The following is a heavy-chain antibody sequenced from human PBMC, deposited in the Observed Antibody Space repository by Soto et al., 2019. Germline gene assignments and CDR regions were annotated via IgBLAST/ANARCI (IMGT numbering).Heavy chain of an antibody. CDR2: IYYSGST. CDR3: AILRGSSWSYYYYYYMDV. CDR1: GGSISSYY. V-gene: IGHV4-59*08. J-gene: IGHJ6*03. D-gene: IGHD6-13*01. Sequence: PSETLSLTCTVSGGSISSYYWSWIRQPPGKGLEWIGYIYYSGSTNYNPSLKSRVTISVDTSKNQFSLKLSSVTAADTAVYYCAILRGSSWSYYYYYYMDVWGKGTTVTVSS.